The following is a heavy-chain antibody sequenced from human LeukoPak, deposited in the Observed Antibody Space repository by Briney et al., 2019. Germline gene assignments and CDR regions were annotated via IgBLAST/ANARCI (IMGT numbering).Heavy chain of an antibody. CDR1: GFTFSSYA. Sequence: GGSLRLSCAASGFTFSSYAMSWVRQAPGKGLEWVSAISGSGGSTYYADSVKGRFTISRDNSKNTLYLQMNSLRAEDTAVYYCARLLPPYCSSTSCSDFDYWGQGTLVTVSS. J-gene: IGHJ4*02. V-gene: IGHV3-23*01. CDR3: ARLLPPYCSSTSCSDFDY. CDR2: ISGSGGST. D-gene: IGHD2-2*01.